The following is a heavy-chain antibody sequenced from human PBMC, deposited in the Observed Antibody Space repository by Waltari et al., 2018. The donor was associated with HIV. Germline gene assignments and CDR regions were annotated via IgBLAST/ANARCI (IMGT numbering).Heavy chain of an antibody. CDR2: ITRYTANS. Sequence: QIRLFQSDHVVRKPGASVTISCTTAGYPFINYHITWVRQSLGQRLDWMGGITRYTANSNYTRESQGRVTLTTDAAAATAYLELRDLRPDDTAMYFCTRGNIWGSYRYFDYWGPGTLVTVS. D-gene: IGHD3-16*02. J-gene: IGHJ4*02. CDR1: GYPFINYH. CDR3: TRGNIWGSYRYFDY. V-gene: IGHV1-18*01.